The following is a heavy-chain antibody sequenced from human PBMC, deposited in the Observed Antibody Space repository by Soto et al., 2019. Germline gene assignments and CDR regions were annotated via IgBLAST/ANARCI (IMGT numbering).Heavy chain of an antibody. CDR3: ARDGSAGGDGYPPLGYFDL. CDR2: IYSCGST. V-gene: IGHV3-66*03. J-gene: IGHJ2*01. Sequence: EVQLVESGGGLIQPGGSLRLSCAASGFTVSSNYMSWVRQAPGKGLEWVSVIYSCGSTYYADSVKGRFTISRDNSKNTLYLQMNSMSAEDTAVYYCARDGSAGGDGYPPLGYFDLCGRGTLVTVSS. D-gene: IGHD2-21*02. CDR1: GFTVSSNY.